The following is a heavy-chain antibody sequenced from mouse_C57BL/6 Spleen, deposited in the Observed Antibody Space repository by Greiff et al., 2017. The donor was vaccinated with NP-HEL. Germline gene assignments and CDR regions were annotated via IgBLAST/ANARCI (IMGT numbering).Heavy chain of an antibody. J-gene: IGHJ3*01. CDR3: AKGRSNYGFAY. D-gene: IGHD2-5*01. CDR2: ISYDGSN. Sequence: EVKVEESGPGLVKPSQSLSLTCSVTGYSITSGYYWNWIRQFPGNKLEWMGYISYDGSNNYNPSLKNRISITRDTSKNQFFLKLNSVTTEDTATYYCAKGRSNYGFAYWGQGTLVTVSA. V-gene: IGHV3-6*01. CDR1: GYSITSGYY.